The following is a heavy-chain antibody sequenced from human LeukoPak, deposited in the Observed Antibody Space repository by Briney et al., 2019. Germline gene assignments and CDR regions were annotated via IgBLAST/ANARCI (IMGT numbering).Heavy chain of an antibody. Sequence: TSETLSLTCTVSGGSISSYYWSWIRQPPGKGLEWIGYIYYSGSTNYNPSLKSRVTISVDTSKNQFSLKLSSVTAADTAVYYCARNRYYYDHWGQGTLVTVSS. V-gene: IGHV4-59*01. CDR3: ARNRYYYDH. CDR1: GGSISSYY. J-gene: IGHJ4*02. D-gene: IGHD3-16*02. CDR2: IYYSGST.